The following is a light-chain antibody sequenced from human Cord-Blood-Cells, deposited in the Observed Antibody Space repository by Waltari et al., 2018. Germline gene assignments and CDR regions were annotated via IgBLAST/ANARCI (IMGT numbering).Light chain of an antibody. Sequence: DIQLTQSPSFLSASVGDRVTITCRASQGISSYLAWYQQKPGKAPKLLIYAASTSQSGVPSRFSGSGSGTEFTRTISSLQPEDFATYYCQQLNSYPSLTFGQGTRLEIK. CDR2: AAS. CDR3: QQLNSYPSLT. V-gene: IGKV1-9*01. J-gene: IGKJ5*01. CDR1: QGISSY.